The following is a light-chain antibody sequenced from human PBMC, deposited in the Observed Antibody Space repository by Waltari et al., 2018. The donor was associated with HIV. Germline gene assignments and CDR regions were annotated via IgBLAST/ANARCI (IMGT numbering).Light chain of an antibody. CDR2: AAS. J-gene: IGKJ1*01. V-gene: IGKV1-27*01. CDR3: QRYNSAPRT. Sequence: DIQMTQSPSSLSGSVGDKITITCRASQDISNYVAWYQQKPGKIPQLPIYAASTLQSGVPSRFSGGGSGTEFNFTIRSLQPEDVGTYYCQRYNSAPRTFGQGSTV. CDR1: QDISNY.